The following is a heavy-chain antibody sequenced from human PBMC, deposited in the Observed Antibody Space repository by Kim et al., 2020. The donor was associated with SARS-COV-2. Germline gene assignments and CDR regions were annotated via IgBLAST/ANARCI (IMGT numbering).Heavy chain of an antibody. CDR2: SRNKARSYTT. CDR1: GFTLSDHY. D-gene: IGHD6-13*01. V-gene: IGHV3-72*01. CDR3: ARVRIGTAGTFDY. J-gene: IGHJ4*02. Sequence: GGSLRLSCSTSGFTLSDHYMDWVRQAPGKGLEWVGHSRNKARSYTTEYAASVKGRFTISRVGSENSLYLQMSSLKTEDTAIYYCARVRIGTAGTFDYWGQGTLVPVSS.